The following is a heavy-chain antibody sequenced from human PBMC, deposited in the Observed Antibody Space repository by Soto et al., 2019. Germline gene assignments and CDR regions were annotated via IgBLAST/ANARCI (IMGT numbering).Heavy chain of an antibody. Sequence: AASVKVSCKASGSGFIRSGIQWVRQAHGQRLEWIGWIVVASGQTNYAQNFRGRVAITRDTSTATAYIELTGLTSEDTAVYYCARTRDNNINYYYALDVWGPGTTVTVSS. CDR2: IVVASGQT. J-gene: IGHJ6*02. D-gene: IGHD1-1*01. CDR3: ARTRDNNINYYYALDV. V-gene: IGHV1-58*02. CDR1: GSGFIRSG.